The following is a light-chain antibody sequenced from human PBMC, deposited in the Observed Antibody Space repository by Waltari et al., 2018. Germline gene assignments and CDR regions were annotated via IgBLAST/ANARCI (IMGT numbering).Light chain of an antibody. Sequence: QSALTQPASVSGSPGQSVTIFCAGTSNDVGGYNSVSWYQEHPGQAPRVITYDVSDRPSGVSDRFSGSKSGNTASLTISGLQAEDEADYYCSSQSSNDVVLFGGGTKLTVL. J-gene: IGLJ2*01. CDR3: SSQSSNDVVL. CDR1: SNDVGGYNS. CDR2: DVS. V-gene: IGLV2-14*01.